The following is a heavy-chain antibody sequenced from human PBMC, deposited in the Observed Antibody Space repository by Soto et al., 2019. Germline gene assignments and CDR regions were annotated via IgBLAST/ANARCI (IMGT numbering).Heavy chain of an antibody. CDR3: AKLGSWNFKFLDY. V-gene: IGHV3-48*01. CDR2: ISSSSSTI. D-gene: IGHD1-7*01. CDR1: GFTFSSYS. J-gene: IGHJ4*02. Sequence: GGSLRLSCAASGFTFSSYSMNWVRQAPGKGLEWVSYISSSSSTIYYADSVKGRFTISRDNAKNSLYLQMNSLRAEDTAVYYCAKLGSWNFKFLDYWGQGTLVTVSS.